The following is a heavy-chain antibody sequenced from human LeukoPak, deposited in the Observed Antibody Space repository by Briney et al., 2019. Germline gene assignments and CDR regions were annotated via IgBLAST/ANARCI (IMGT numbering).Heavy chain of an antibody. Sequence: GASVKVSCKASGYTFTSYAMHWVRQAPGQRLEWMGWINAGNGNTKYSQKFQGRVTITKDASASTAYMELSSLRSEDTAVYYCARDLAVVGATLDYWGQGTLVTVSS. CDR3: ARDLAVVGATLDY. CDR1: GYTFTSYA. D-gene: IGHD1-26*01. V-gene: IGHV1-3*01. CDR2: INAGNGNT. J-gene: IGHJ4*02.